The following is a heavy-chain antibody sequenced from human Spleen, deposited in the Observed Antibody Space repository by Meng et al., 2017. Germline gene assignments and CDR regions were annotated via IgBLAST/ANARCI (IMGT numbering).Heavy chain of an antibody. V-gene: IGHV3-30*19. J-gene: IGHJ4*02. CDR2: IWYDGNNK. D-gene: IGHD2-15*01. Sequence: VQLVESGGGVVQPGRSLRLSCAASGFTFSSYGMHWVRQAPGKGLEWLALIWYDGNNKYYADSVKGRFTISRDNSKNTLYLQMNSLRAEDTAVYYCATDRGGAPFDYWGQGTLVTVSS. CDR3: ATDRGGAPFDY. CDR1: GFTFSSYG.